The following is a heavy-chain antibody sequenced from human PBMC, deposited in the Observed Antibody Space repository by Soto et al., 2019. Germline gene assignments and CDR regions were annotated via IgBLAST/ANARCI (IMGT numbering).Heavy chain of an antibody. V-gene: IGHV3-7*03. CDR3: ARDRERVTVNGGIALGAMEV. D-gene: IGHD3-22*01. CDR1: GFTFNYYW. CDR2: VKPDGSAT. J-gene: IGHJ6*02. Sequence: PGGSLRLSCAASGFTFNYYWMTWVRQARGKGLEWVANVKPDGSATFYADSLKGRFTISRDNAKNSVSLQMDSLRADDTAVYYCARDRERVTVNGGIALGAMEVWGHGTTVTVSS.